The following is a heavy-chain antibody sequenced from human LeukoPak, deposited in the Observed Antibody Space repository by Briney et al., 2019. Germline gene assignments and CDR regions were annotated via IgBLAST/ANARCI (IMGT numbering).Heavy chain of an antibody. CDR3: ARGSYYFDY. CDR1: GFSFSSYC. Sequence: GESLRLSCAASGFSFSSYCMHWVRQVPGKGLVWVSRINSDGSSTSYADSVKGRCSISRDNAKNTLYLQMNSLRAEDTAVYFCARGSYYFDYWGQGTLVTVSS. J-gene: IGHJ4*02. V-gene: IGHV3-74*01. D-gene: IGHD1-26*01. CDR2: INSDGSST.